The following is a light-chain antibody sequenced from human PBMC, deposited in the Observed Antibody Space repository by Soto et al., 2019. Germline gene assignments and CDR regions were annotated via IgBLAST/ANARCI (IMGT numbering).Light chain of an antibody. CDR3: QQYNRYST. CDR1: QTISSW. J-gene: IGKJ1*01. V-gene: IGKV1-5*01. Sequence: DIQITQSPSTLSGSVGDRVTITCRASQTISSWLAWYKQKPGKATKVLIWDASSLQRGVPSRFTGSGSETECTLTINGLQPYYFATYYCQQYNRYSTFGQGPKV. CDR2: DAS.